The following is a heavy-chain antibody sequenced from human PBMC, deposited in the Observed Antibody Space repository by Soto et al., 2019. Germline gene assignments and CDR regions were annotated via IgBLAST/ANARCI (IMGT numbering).Heavy chain of an antibody. CDR1: GDSVSSNSAA. V-gene: IGHV6-1*01. CDR3: ARGEAAAGSYYYYGMDV. D-gene: IGHD6-13*01. Sequence: QSQTLSLTCAISGDSVSSNSAAWNWIRQSPSRGLEWLGRTYYRSKWYNDYAVSVKSRITINPDTSKNQFSLQLNSVTPEDTAVYYCARGEAAAGSYYYYGMDVWGQGTTVTVSS. J-gene: IGHJ6*02. CDR2: TYYRSKWYN.